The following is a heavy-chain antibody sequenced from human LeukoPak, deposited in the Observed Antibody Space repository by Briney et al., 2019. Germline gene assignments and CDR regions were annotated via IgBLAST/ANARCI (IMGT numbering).Heavy chain of an antibody. V-gene: IGHV3-21*01. D-gene: IGHD2-2*01. J-gene: IGHJ6*03. CDR3: ARKGFVVVPAAKGPNYYYYMDV. CDR1: GFTFSSYS. Sequence: GGSLRLSCAASGFTFSSYSMNWVRQAPGKGLEWVSSISSSSSYIYYADSVKGRFTISRDNAKNSLYLQMNSLRAEDTAVYYCARKGFVVVPAAKGPNYYYYMDVWGKGTTVTVSS. CDR2: ISSSSSYI.